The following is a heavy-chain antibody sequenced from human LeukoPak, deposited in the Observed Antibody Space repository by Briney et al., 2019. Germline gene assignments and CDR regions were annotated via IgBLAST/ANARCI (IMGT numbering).Heavy chain of an antibody. CDR2: IRSKTDGGTT. Sequence: GGSLRLSCAASGFTFRDAWMTWVREAPGKGLEWVGRIRSKTDGGTTDYAAPVKGRFTISRDDSKNTLYLQMNSLKTEDTAVYYCTTDASGYDFWSGYYRENYYMDVWGKGTTVTVSS. J-gene: IGHJ6*03. D-gene: IGHD3-3*01. CDR3: TTDASGYDFWSGYYRENYYMDV. CDR1: GFTFRDAW. V-gene: IGHV3-15*01.